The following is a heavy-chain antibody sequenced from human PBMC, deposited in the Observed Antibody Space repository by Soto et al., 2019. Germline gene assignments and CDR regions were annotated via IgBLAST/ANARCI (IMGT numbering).Heavy chain of an antibody. Sequence: QVQLVQSGAEVKKPGASVKVSCKASGYTFTGYSIHWVRQAPGQGLEWMGWINANSGGTNYAQKFQGRVTMTRDTSIITAYMDLSRLTSDDTAVYYCAREYCTGSGCSPFFDYWGQGTLVTVSS. J-gene: IGHJ4*02. CDR1: GYTFTGYS. V-gene: IGHV1-2*02. D-gene: IGHD2-15*01. CDR2: INANSGGT. CDR3: AREYCTGSGCSPFFDY.